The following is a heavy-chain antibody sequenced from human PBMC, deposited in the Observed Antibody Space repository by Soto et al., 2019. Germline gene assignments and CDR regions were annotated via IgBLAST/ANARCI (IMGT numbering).Heavy chain of an antibody. Sequence: QSQTLSLTCAVYGGSFSDYYWSWIRQPPRKGLEWIGEINHSGSTNDNPSLKNRVTMSVDTSKKQFSLKLSSVTAADTAVYYCARGSRRGVDYWGQGTLVTVSS. V-gene: IGHV4-34*01. CDR3: ARGSRRGVDY. D-gene: IGHD3-16*01. CDR1: GGSFSDYY. J-gene: IGHJ4*02. CDR2: INHSGST.